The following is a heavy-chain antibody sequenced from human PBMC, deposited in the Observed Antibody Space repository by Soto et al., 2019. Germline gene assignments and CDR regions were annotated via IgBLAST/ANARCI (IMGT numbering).Heavy chain of an antibody. CDR2: INGSGSNP. Sequence: EVQVLESGGGLVQPGGSLRLSCAASGFTFSSYSMSWVRQAPGQGLVWVSAINGSGSNPYYADSVKGRFTISRDNSKKTMVLQLKSMRAEDTAPYYCGTTAAMSIRAGFDHWGQGTLVTVSS. D-gene: IGHD2-2*01. CDR3: GTTAAMSIRAGFDH. J-gene: IGHJ4*02. V-gene: IGHV3-23*01. CDR1: GFTFSSYS.